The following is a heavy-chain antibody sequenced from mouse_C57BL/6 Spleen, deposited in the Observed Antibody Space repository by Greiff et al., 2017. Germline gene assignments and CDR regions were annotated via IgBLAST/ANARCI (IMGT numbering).Heavy chain of an antibody. D-gene: IGHD1-1*01. V-gene: IGHV5-16*01. CDR1: GFTFSDYY. CDR3: ARDYYYGSSYWYFDV. CDR2: INYDGSST. Sequence: EVKLVESEGGLVQPGSSMKLSCTASGFTFSDYYMAWVRQVPEKGLEWVANINYDGSSTYYLGSLTSRFIISRDNAKNILYLQMSSLKSEDTATYYCARDYYYGSSYWYFDVWGTGTTVTVSS. J-gene: IGHJ1*03.